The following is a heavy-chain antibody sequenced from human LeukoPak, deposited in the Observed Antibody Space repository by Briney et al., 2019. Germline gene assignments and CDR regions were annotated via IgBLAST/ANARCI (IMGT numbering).Heavy chain of an antibody. Sequence: SETLSLTCSVSGGSISSGSYHWSWIRQPAGKGLEWIGRIYTSGSTNYNPSLKSRVTISVDTSKNQFSLKLSSVTAADTAVYYCACIVVVPAANPLVDYWGQGTLVTVFS. CDR1: GGSISSGSYH. J-gene: IGHJ4*02. D-gene: IGHD2-2*01. CDR3: ACIVVVPAANPLVDY. V-gene: IGHV4-61*02. CDR2: IYTSGST.